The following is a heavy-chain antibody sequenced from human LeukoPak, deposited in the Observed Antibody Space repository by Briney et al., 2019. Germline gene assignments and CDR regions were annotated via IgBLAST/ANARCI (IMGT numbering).Heavy chain of an antibody. D-gene: IGHD1-26*01. V-gene: IGHV3-21*01. CDR1: GFTFSSYS. J-gene: IGHJ4*02. CDR2: ISSSRSYI. CDR3: ARVPMYSGYFDY. Sequence: GGSLRLSCAASGFTFSSYSMNWVRQAPGKGLEWVSSISSSRSYIYYADSVKGRFTISRDNAKNSLYLQMNSLRAEDTAVYYCARVPMYSGYFDYWGQGTLVTVSS.